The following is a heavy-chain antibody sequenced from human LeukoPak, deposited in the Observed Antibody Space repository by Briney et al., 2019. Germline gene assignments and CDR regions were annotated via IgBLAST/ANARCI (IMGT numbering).Heavy chain of an antibody. CDR3: GRLAHNAWYAIDF. J-gene: IGHJ4*02. CDR1: DFTFSFYW. CDR2: ILPDGSQK. V-gene: IGHV3-7*01. Sequence: PGGSLSLSCVASDFTFSFYWMTWVRQAPGKGLEWLANILPDGSQKYYVDSVKGRFTISRDNPKNSLYLQINNLKAEDTAVYYCGRLAHNAWYAIDFWGQGALVTVSS. D-gene: IGHD6-13*01.